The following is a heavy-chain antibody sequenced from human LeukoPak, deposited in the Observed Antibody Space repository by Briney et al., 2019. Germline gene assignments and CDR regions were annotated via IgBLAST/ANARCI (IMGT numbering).Heavy chain of an antibody. J-gene: IGHJ4*03. CDR2: INHSGST. Sequence: PPETLSLTCAVSGGSFSGYYWSWVRQPPGKGLEWIGEINHSGSTNYNPALKSRHPISVDTAKDRFSLELSSVTSADWAVFYCARGYSSGFFD. D-gene: IGHD6-19*01. V-gene: IGHV4-34*01. CDR3: ARGYSSGFFD. CDR1: GGSFSGYY.